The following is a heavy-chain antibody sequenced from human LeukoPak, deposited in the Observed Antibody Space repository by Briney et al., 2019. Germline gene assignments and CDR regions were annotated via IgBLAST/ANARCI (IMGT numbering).Heavy chain of an antibody. D-gene: IGHD3-10*01. CDR2: INSDGSST. V-gene: IGHV3-74*01. Sequence: GGSLRLSCAASGFTFSSYWMHWVRQAPGKGLVWVSRINSDGSSTSYADSVKGRFTISRDNAKNTLYLQMNSLRAEDTAVYYCVRGYPLGVATFDPWGQGTLVIVSS. CDR3: VRGYPLGVATFDP. CDR1: GFTFSSYW. J-gene: IGHJ5*02.